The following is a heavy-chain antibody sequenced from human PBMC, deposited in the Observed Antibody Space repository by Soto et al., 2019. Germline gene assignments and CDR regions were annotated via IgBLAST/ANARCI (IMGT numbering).Heavy chain of an antibody. D-gene: IGHD3-22*01. CDR2: IIPIFGTA. CDR1: GGTFSSYA. Sequence: ASVKVSCKASGGTFSSYAISWVRQAPGQGLEWMGGIIPIFGTANYAQKFQGRVTITADESTSTAYMELSSLRSEDTAVYYCARVRVEYYYDSSGYYLKDFDYWGQGTLVTVSS. J-gene: IGHJ4*02. CDR3: ARVRVEYYYDSSGYYLKDFDY. V-gene: IGHV1-69*13.